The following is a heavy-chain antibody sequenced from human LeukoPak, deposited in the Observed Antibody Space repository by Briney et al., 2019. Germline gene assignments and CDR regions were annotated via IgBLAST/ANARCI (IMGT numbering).Heavy chain of an antibody. Sequence: GESLKISCKGSGYSFTSYWIGWVRQMPGKGLEWMGIIYPGDSDTRYSPSLQGQVTISADKPINTAYLQWSSLQASDTAIYYCARRVGLASDYRYYFDSWGQGTLVTVSS. V-gene: IGHV5-51*04. CDR3: ARRVGLASDYRYYFDS. D-gene: IGHD3-16*02. J-gene: IGHJ4*02. CDR1: GYSFTSYW. CDR2: IYPGDSDT.